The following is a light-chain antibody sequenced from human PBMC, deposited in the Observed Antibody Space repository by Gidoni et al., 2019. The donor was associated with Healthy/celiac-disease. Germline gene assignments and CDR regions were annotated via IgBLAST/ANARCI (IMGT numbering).Light chain of an antibody. CDR1: QSVSSSY. Sequence: EIVLTQSPGTLSLSPGERATLSCRASQSVSSSYLAWYQQKPGQAPRLLIYGASSGSGTDFTLTISRLEPEDFAVYYCQQYGSSLTFGGXTKVEIK. J-gene: IGKJ4*01. CDR3: QQYGSSLT. CDR2: GAS. V-gene: IGKV3-20*01.